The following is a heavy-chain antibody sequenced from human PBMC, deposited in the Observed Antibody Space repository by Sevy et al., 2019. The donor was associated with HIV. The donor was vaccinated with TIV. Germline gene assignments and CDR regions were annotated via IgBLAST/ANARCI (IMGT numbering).Heavy chain of an antibody. D-gene: IGHD6-19*01. J-gene: IGHJ4*02. V-gene: IGHV3-7*01. CDR3: AKQTVAENDYFDY. Sequence: GGSLRLSCAASAFTFSSYWKSWVRQAPGKGLEWVANIKQDGSEKYYVDSVKGRFTISRDNAQNSLYLQMNSLSAEDTAVYYCAKQTVAENDYFDYWGQGTLVTVSS. CDR1: AFTFSSYW. CDR2: IKQDGSEK.